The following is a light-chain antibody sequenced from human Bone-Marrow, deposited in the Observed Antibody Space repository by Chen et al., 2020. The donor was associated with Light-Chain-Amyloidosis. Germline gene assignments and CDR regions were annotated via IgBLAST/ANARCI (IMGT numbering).Light chain of an antibody. Sequence: QSALTQPASVSVSPGQSITISCTGTSSDVGGDNHVSWYQQHPDKAPKLMIYEVTNRPSWVRDRFSGSKSDNTASLTISGLQTEDEADYFCGSYTSTNTLVFGSGTRVTVL. CDR3: GSYTSTNTLV. CDR1: SSDVGGDNH. V-gene: IGLV2-14*01. J-gene: IGLJ1*01. CDR2: EVT.